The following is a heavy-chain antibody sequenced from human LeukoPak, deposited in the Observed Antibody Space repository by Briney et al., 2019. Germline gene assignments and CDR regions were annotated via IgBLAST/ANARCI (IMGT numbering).Heavy chain of an antibody. V-gene: IGHV3-30*18. CDR1: GFTFSSYG. J-gene: IGHJ4*02. CDR3: AKDVENGDYCFDY. Sequence: PGRSLRLSCAASGFTFSSYGMHWVRQAPGKGLEWVAVMSYDGSNKYYADSVKGRFTISRDNSKNTLYLQMNSLRAEDTAVYYCAKDVENGDYCFDYWGQGTLVTVSS. D-gene: IGHD4-17*01. CDR2: MSYDGSNK.